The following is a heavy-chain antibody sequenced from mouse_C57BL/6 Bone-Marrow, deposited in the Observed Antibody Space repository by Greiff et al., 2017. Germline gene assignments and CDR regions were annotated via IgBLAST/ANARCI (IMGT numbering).Heavy chain of an antibody. Sequence: QVQLQQPGAELVKPGASVKMSCKASGYTFTSYWITWVQQRPGQGLEWIGDIYPTSGRTNYNEKFKSKAILTVDTSSNTAYMQLSSRTSEDSAVFYCARSGPLGRSFDYWGQGTTLTVSS. CDR2: IYPTSGRT. V-gene: IGHV1-55*01. CDR3: ARSGPLGRSFDY. J-gene: IGHJ2*01. CDR1: GYTFTSYW. D-gene: IGHD4-1*01.